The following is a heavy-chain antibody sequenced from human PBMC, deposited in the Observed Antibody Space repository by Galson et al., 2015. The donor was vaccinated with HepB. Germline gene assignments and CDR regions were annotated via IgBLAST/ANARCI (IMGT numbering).Heavy chain of an antibody. CDR2: LWFDGNNK. V-gene: IGHV3-33*01. CDR1: GFTFSSYG. J-gene: IGHJ4*02. CDR3: ARDTGAAGPLFFDY. D-gene: IGHD6-13*01. Sequence: SLRLSCAASGFTFSSYGMHWVRQAPGKGLEWVTVLWFDGNNKYYADSVKGRFTISRDNSKNTLYLQMNSLRAEDTAVYYCARDTGAAGPLFFDYWGQGTLVTVSS.